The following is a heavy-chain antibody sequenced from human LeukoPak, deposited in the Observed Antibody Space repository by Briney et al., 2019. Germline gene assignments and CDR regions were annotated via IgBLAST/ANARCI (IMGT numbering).Heavy chain of an antibody. CDR2: MNPNSGNT. CDR3: ARGPYSSGWSNYYYYGMDV. V-gene: IGHV1-8*01. J-gene: IGHJ6*02. D-gene: IGHD6-19*01. Sequence: GASVKVSCKASGYTFTSYDINWVRQATGQGLEWMGWMNPNSGNTGYAQKFQGRVTMPRNTSISTAYMELSSLRSEDTAVYYCARGPYSSGWSNYYYYGMDVWGQGTTVTVSS. CDR1: GYTFTSYD.